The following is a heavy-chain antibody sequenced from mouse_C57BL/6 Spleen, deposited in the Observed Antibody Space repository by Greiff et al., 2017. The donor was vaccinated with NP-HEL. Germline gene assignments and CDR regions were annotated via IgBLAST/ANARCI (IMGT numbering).Heavy chain of an antibody. Sequence: VQLQQSGPELVKPGASVKIPCKASGYTFTDYNMDWVKQSHGKSLEWIGDINPNNGGTIYNQKFKGTATLTVDKSSSTAYMELRSLTSEDTAVYYCARPYGNYPYYFDYWGQGTTLTVSS. CDR2: INPNNGGT. CDR1: GYTFTDYN. V-gene: IGHV1-18*01. D-gene: IGHD2-1*01. J-gene: IGHJ2*01. CDR3: ARPYGNYPYYFDY.